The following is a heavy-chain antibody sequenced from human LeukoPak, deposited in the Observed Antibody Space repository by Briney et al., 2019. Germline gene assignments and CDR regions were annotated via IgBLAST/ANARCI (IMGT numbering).Heavy chain of an antibody. Sequence: PGGSLRLSCAASGFTFSSHSMNWVRQAPGKGLEWVSSISSSSSYIYYADSVKGRFTISRDNAKNSLYLKMNSLRAEDTAVYYCARELGGLDAFDIWGQGTMVTVSS. CDR3: ARELGGLDAFDI. CDR1: GFTFSSHS. CDR2: ISSSSSYI. J-gene: IGHJ3*02. V-gene: IGHV3-21*01. D-gene: IGHD2-15*01.